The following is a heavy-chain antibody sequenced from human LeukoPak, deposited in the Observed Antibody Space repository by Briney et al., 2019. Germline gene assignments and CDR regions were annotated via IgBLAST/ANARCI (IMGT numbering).Heavy chain of an antibody. Sequence: GGSLRLSCAASGFTFSTYWMSWVRQAPGKGLEWVANIKQDGNDKYYVDSLKGRFTISRDNSKNTLYLQMNSLRAEDTAVYYCAISTHGDLGSWDYWGQGTLVTVSS. CDR1: GFTFSTYW. CDR2: IKQDGNDK. J-gene: IGHJ4*02. D-gene: IGHD4-17*01. V-gene: IGHV3-7*01. CDR3: AISTHGDLGSWDY.